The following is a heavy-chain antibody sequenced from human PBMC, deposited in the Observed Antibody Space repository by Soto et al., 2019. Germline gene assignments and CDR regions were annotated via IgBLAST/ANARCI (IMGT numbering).Heavy chain of an antibody. CDR1: GYSFTNND. D-gene: IGHD3-16*01. J-gene: IGHJ5*02. V-gene: IGHV1-8*01. CDR3: ARMATFGSLNWFDP. CDR2: MNPGSGDT. Sequence: ASVKVSCKASGYSFTNNDVTWVRQSTGQGLEWMGWMNPGSGDTGYAQKFQGRVTMTRDISIATAYMELSSLRSDDTAIYYCARMATFGSLNWFDPWGQGTLVTVSS.